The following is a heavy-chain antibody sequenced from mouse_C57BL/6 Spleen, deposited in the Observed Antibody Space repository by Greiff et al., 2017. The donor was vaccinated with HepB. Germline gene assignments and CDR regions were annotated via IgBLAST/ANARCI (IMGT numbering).Heavy chain of an antibody. CDR1: GYTFTSYW. J-gene: IGHJ3*01. Sequence: VQLQQPGAELVKPGASVKLSCKASGYTFTSYWMQWVKQRPGQGLEWIGEIDPSDSYTNYNQKFKGKATLTVDTSSSTAYMQLSSLTSEDSAVYYCARPYSNYDRCAYWGQGTLVTVSA. V-gene: IGHV1-50*01. CDR3: ARPYSNYDRCAY. CDR2: IDPSDSYT. D-gene: IGHD2-5*01.